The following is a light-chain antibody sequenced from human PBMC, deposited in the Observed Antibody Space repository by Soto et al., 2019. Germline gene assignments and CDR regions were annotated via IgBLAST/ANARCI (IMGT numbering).Light chain of an antibody. Sequence: SYELTQPPSVSVAPGQTARITCGGNNIGSKSVHWYQQKPGQAPVLVVYDDSFRPSGIPERFSGSNSGNTATLTISRVEAGYEADYYCQVWDSSSDHPVFGGGTKVTVL. CDR2: DDS. J-gene: IGLJ3*02. CDR1: NIGSKS. V-gene: IGLV3-21*02. CDR3: QVWDSSSDHPV.